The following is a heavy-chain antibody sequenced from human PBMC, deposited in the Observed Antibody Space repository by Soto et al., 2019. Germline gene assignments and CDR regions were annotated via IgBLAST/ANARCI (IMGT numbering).Heavy chain of an antibody. V-gene: IGHV4-31*03. Sequence: QVQLQESGPGLVKPSQTLSLTCTVSGGSISSGGYYWSWIRQHPGKGLEWIGYIYYSGSTYYNPSLKSRVTISVDTSKNQFSLKLSSVTAADTAVYYCARDRVEDYGDYGYLDYWGQGTLVTVSS. D-gene: IGHD4-17*01. CDR3: ARDRVEDYGDYGYLDY. J-gene: IGHJ4*02. CDR2: IYYSGST. CDR1: GGSISSGGYY.